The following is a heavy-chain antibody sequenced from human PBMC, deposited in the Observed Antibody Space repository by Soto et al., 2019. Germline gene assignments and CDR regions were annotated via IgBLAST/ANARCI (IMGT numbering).Heavy chain of an antibody. Sequence: PGVSLRLSCVASGFSFVSCAMTWVRQAPGKGLEWVSTLSAGGAATFYADSVQGRFTISRDNSQNTLYLQMNSLSAEDTAVYFCAKAPFDIAARPAPTDYLGKGTLVTVSS. V-gene: IGHV3-23*01. J-gene: IGHJ4*02. CDR1: GFSFVSCA. D-gene: IGHD2-2*01. CDR3: AKAPFDIAARPAPTDY. CDR2: LSAGGAAT.